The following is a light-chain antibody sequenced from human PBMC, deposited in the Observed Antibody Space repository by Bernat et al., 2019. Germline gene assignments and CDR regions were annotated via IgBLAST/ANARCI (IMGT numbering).Light chain of an antibody. Sequence: QSALTQPRSVSGSPGQSVTISCTGTSSDVGGYKYVSWYQQHPGKAPKLMIYDVSKRPSGVPDRFSGSKSGNTASLTISGLQAEDEADYYCCSYAGSYPYVFATGTKVTVL. J-gene: IGLJ1*01. CDR3: CSYAGSYPYV. CDR1: SSDVGGYKY. CDR2: DVS. V-gene: IGLV2-11*01.